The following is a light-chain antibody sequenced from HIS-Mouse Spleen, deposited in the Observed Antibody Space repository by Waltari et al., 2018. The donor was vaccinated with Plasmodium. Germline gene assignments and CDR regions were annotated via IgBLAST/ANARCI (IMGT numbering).Light chain of an antibody. CDR3: YSTDSSGNHRV. J-gene: IGLJ3*02. V-gene: IGLV3-10*01. Sequence: SYELTQPPSVSVSPGQTARITCSGDALPKKYAYWYQQKSGQAPVMVIYEDSKRPSGIPERLSGASSGKMATVTIRGGQVEDEADYYCYSTDSSGNHRVFGGGTKLTVL. CDR1: ALPKKY. CDR2: EDS.